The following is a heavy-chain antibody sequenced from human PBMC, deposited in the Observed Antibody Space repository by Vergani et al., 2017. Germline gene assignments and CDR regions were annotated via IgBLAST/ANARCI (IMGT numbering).Heavy chain of an antibody. CDR2: ISGSGGST. V-gene: IGHV3-23*01. CDR3: ARSPILLCSTSCHENYYYYGMDV. D-gene: IGHD2-2*01. Sequence: VQLLESGGGLVQPGGSLRLSCAASGFTFSSYAMSWVRQAPGKGLEWVSAISGSGGSTYYAASVKGRFTISRDNSKNTLYLQMNSLRAEDTAVYYCARSPILLCSTSCHENYYYYGMDVWGQGTTVTVSS. CDR1: GFTFSSYA. J-gene: IGHJ6*02.